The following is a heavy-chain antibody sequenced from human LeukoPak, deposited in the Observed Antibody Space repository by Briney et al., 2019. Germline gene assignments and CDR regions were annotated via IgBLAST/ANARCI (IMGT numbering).Heavy chain of an antibody. Sequence: PGGSLRLSCAASGFTFSSYSMNWVRQAPGKRLEWVSHISSSSGNIYYADSVKGRFTISRDNAKNSVYLQMNSLRVEDTAVYYCATTDWPSPVWGKGTTVTVSS. CDR2: ISSSSGNI. CDR3: ATTDWPSPV. V-gene: IGHV3-21*05. D-gene: IGHD3-9*01. CDR1: GFTFSSYS. J-gene: IGHJ6*04.